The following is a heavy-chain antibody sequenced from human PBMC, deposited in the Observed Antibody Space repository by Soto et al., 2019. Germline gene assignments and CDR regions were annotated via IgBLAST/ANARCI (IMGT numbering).Heavy chain of an antibody. CDR2: IIPIFGTA. CDR1: GGTFSSYA. V-gene: IGHV1-69*13. J-gene: IGHJ4*02. D-gene: IGHD3-22*01. Sequence: ASVKVSCKASGGTFSSYAISWVRQAPGQGLEWMGGIIPIFGTANYAQKFQGRVTITADESTSTAYMELSSLRSEDTAVYYCASXATYYYDSSGYYYGADYWGQGTLVTVSS. CDR3: ASXATYYYDSSGYYYGADY.